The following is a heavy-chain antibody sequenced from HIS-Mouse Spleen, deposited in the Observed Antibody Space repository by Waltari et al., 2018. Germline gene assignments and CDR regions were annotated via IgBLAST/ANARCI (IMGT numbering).Heavy chain of an antibody. D-gene: IGHD6-13*01. CDR1: GGPISGSSYL. CDR2: IYYSGST. CDR3: AREIPYSSSWYDWYFDL. Sequence: QRQLQESGPGLVKPSGTLSLPCTVSGGPISGSSYLWGWIRPAPGKGLEWIGSIYYSGSTYYNPSLKSRVTISVDTSKNQFSLKLSSVTAADTAVYYCAREIPYSSSWYDWYFDLWGRGTLVTVSS. V-gene: IGHV4-39*07. J-gene: IGHJ2*01.